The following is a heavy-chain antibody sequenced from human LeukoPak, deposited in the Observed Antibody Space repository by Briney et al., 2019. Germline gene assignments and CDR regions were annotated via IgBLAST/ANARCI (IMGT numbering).Heavy chain of an antibody. V-gene: IGHV3-30*18. CDR3: AKGYYYDSITPLWFDP. CDR2: ISYDGSNK. D-gene: IGHD3-22*01. J-gene: IGHJ5*02. Sequence: GRSLRLSCAASGFTFSSYGMHWVRQAPGKGLEWVAVISYDGSNKYYADSVKGRFTISRDNSKNTLYLQMNSLRAEDTAVYYCAKGYYYDSITPLWFDPWGQGTLVTVSS. CDR1: GFTFSSYG.